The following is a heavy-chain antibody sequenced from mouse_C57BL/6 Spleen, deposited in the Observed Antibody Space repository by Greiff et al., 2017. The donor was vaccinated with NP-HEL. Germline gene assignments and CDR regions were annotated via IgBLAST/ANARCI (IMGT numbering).Heavy chain of an antibody. V-gene: IGHV1-53*01. D-gene: IGHD1-1*01. CDR3: AKNFLSYYGSREGKNYFDY. CDR1: GYTFTSYW. Sequence: QVQLQQPGTDLVKPGASVKLSCKASGYTFTSYWMHWVKQRPGQGLEWIGNINPSNGGTNYNEKFKSKATLTVDKSSSTAYMQLSSLTSEDSSVDYCAKNFLSYYGSREGKNYFDYWGQGTTLTVSS. J-gene: IGHJ2*01. CDR2: INPSNGGT.